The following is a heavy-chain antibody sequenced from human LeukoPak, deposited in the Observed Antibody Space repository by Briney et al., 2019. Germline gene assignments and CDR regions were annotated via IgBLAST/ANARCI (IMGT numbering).Heavy chain of an antibody. V-gene: IGHV3-30*02. Sequence: PGGSLRLSCVASGFTFRRFGVHWVRQAPGKGLDWVTFIRTDGSNKYYADSVKGRFTISRDNSKNTLYLQMNSLRAEDTAVYYCAKDGDDSIEHWGQGTLVTVSS. CDR1: GFTFRRFG. J-gene: IGHJ4*02. D-gene: IGHD3-22*01. CDR3: AKDGDDSIEH. CDR2: IRTDGSNK.